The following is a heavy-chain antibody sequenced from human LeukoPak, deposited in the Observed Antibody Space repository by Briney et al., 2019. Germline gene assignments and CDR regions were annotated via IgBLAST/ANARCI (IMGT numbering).Heavy chain of an antibody. V-gene: IGHV3-21*01. Sequence: GGSLRLSCGASGFTLCSYIMNSVRQAPGRGLEWVPSIRGSSRHKYYAHSMKARSTIYRDNPKTSLYLQMNRLRAEDTAVYYCARSGRYCSGGSCQTRAFDYWGQGTLVTVSS. CDR1: GFTLCSYI. D-gene: IGHD2-15*01. J-gene: IGHJ4*02. CDR3: ARSGRYCSGGSCQTRAFDY. CDR2: IRGSSRHK.